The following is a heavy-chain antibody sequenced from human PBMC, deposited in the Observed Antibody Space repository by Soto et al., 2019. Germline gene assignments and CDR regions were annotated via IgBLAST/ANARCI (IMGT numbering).Heavy chain of an antibody. CDR1: GGSFSGYY. J-gene: IGHJ2*01. CDR3: ARESHDILTGPPWVWYXEL. CDR2: INDRGSI. V-gene: IGHV4-34*01. D-gene: IGHD3-9*01. Sequence: QVQLQQWGAGPLRPLETLSLTCGVSGGSFSGYYWAWIRQSPGKGLEWIGEINDRGSINYNPSLKSRVIISVDTSKNHYSLNLRSVTAADTAVYYCARESHDILTGPPWVWYXELWXXXTXVXVXS.